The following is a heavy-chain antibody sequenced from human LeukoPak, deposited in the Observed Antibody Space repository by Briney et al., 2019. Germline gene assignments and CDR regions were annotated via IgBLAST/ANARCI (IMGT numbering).Heavy chain of an antibody. D-gene: IGHD4-17*01. CDR2: IKQDGSEK. CDR1: GFTFSSYW. CDR3: AKDTAGSYYYGMDV. Sequence: PGGSLRLSCAASGFTFSSYWMSWVRQAPGKGLEWVANIKQDGSEKYYVDSVKGRFTISRDDAKNSLYLQMNSLRAEDTAVYYCAKDTAGSYYYGMDVWGQGTTVTVSS. J-gene: IGHJ6*02. V-gene: IGHV3-7*03.